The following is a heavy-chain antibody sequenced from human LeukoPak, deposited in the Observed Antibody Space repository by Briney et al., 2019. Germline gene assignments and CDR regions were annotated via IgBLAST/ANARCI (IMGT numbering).Heavy chain of an antibody. J-gene: IGHJ4*02. D-gene: IGHD5-12*01. CDR3: AKSMGYSALYYFDY. V-gene: IGHV3-23*01. CDR2: SSGSGGSK. CDR1: GFTFYIYA. Sequence: GGSLRLSCAASGFTFYIYAMRWAPQAPGKGRVWVSGSSGSGGSKYYADSVKGRFTISRDNSKNTLFLQMNSLRAEDTAVYYCAKSMGYSALYYFDYWGQGTLVTVSS.